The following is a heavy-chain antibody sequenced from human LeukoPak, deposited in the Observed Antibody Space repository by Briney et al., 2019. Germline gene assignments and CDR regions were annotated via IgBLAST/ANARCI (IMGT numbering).Heavy chain of an antibody. Sequence: SETLSLTRTVSGASINKDYWAWIRQPAGKGLEWIGRIHPSGITHQNPSLRGRVTMSIDASKNQFSLNLSSVTAADTAVYYCVRGEYRDVWGKGTTVTVSS. D-gene: IGHD2/OR15-2a*01. CDR1: GASINKDY. V-gene: IGHV4-4*07. J-gene: IGHJ6*04. CDR3: VRGEYRDV. CDR2: IHPSGIT.